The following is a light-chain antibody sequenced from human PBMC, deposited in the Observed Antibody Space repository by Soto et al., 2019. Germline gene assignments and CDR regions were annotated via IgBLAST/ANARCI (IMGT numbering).Light chain of an antibody. CDR2: IAS. CDR1: QFVSTN. J-gene: IGKJ4*01. Sequence: EVVMTQSPATLSVSPGERATLSCRASQFVSTNLAWYQQKAGQAPRLLIYIASTRATGIPARFSGSGSGTEFTLTISSLQSEDSTVYYCQQFNNWPPLTFGGGTKVEIK. V-gene: IGKV3-15*01. CDR3: QQFNNWPPLT.